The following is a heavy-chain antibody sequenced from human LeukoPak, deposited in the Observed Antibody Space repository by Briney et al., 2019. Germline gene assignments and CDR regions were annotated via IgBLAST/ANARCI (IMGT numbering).Heavy chain of an antibody. Sequence: GASVKFSCKASGYTFTGYYMHWVRQAPGQGLEWMGWISASNGKTNYAQKLQGRVTMTTDTSTSTVYMELRSLRSDDTAVYYCARDLGDVGVVPAAIPMNYFDYWGQGTLVTVSS. J-gene: IGHJ4*02. V-gene: IGHV1-18*04. CDR1: GYTFTGYY. CDR2: ISASNGKT. CDR3: ARDLGDVGVVPAAIPMNYFDY. D-gene: IGHD2-2*02.